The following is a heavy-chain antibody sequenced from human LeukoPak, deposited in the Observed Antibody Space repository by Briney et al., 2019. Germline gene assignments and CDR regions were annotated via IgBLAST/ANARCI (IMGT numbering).Heavy chain of an antibody. Sequence: GGSPRLSCAASVVTFSSYAMTWVRQAPGKGLGWGSGISVSGGSTYYADSVKGRFTISRDTSKNTLYLQMNSLRAEDTAVYYCARDPYGDGFDYWGQGALVTVSS. CDR3: ARDPYGDGFDY. CDR1: VVTFSSYA. CDR2: ISVSGGST. J-gene: IGHJ4*02. V-gene: IGHV3-23*01. D-gene: IGHD4-17*01.